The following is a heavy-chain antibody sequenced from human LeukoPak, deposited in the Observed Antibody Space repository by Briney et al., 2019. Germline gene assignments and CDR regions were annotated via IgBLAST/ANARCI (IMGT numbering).Heavy chain of an antibody. D-gene: IGHD5-18*01. V-gene: IGHV3-43*02. CDR1: GFPFDDYA. CDR2: ISGDGGST. J-gene: IGHJ2*01. CDR3: AKGGYTITGYFDL. Sequence: GGSLRLSCAASGFPFDDYAMHWVRQVPGKGLEWVSFISGDGGSTHYANSVKGRFTISRDNSKNSLYLQMNSLRTEDTAFYYCAKGGYTITGYFDLWGRGTLVSVSS.